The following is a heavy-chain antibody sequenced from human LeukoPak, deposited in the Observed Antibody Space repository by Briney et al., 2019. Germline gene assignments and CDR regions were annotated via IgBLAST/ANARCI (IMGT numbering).Heavy chain of an antibody. CDR2: IYYSGST. V-gene: IGHV4-30-4*08. D-gene: IGHD3-3*01. CDR1: GGSISSGDYY. CDR3: ARTYDFWSGYPRYFDY. Sequence: SQTLSLTCTVSGGSISSGDYYWSWIRQPPGKGLEWIGYIYYSGSTYYNPSLKSRVTISVDTSENQFSLKLSSVTAADTAVYYCARTYDFWSGYPRYFDYWGQGTLVTVSS. J-gene: IGHJ4*02.